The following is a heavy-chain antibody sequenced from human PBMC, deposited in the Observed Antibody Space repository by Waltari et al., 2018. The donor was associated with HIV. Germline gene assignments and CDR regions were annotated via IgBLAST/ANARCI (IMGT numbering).Heavy chain of an antibody. D-gene: IGHD4-17*01. V-gene: IGHV1-2*02. CDR1: GYTFTGYY. CDR3: ARNLDGDYVLAY. CDR2: LTPNNGGT. J-gene: IGHJ4*02. Sequence: QVQLVQSGAEVKKPWASVKVSCKGSGYTFTGYYIHWVRQAPGQGLEWLGWLTPNNGGTNYAQKFQDRVTMTRYTSISTAYMELSRLRSDDTAVYYCARNLDGDYVLAYWGQGILVTVSS.